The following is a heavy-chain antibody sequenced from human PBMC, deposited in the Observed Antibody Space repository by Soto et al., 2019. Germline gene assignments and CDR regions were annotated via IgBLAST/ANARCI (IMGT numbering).Heavy chain of an antibody. D-gene: IGHD3-10*01. V-gene: IGHV3-23*01. CDR3: AKQRADYGSGADTFYFDS. Sequence: VGSLRLSCTVSGVTFSNYAMNWVRQAPGKGLEWVSSLSGSGGTTYCADSVKGRFIISRDNSKNTLYLLMNSLRAEDTALYYCAKQRADYGSGADTFYFDSWGQGALVTVSS. J-gene: IGHJ4*02. CDR1: GVTFSNYA. CDR2: LSGSGGTT.